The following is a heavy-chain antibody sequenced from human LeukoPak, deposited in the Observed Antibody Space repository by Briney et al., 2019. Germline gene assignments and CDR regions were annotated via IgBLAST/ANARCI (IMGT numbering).Heavy chain of an antibody. V-gene: IGHV3-48*02. J-gene: IGHJ4*02. Sequence: GGSLRLSCAASGFTFSSHSVIWARQAPGKGLEWVSYVSNSGTTTYYADSVKGRFTISRDNGKNLVSLQMNSLRDEDTAVYYCARADRDGNKRFLDWGQGTLVTVSS. CDR3: ARADRDGNKRFLD. CDR2: VSNSGTTT. D-gene: IGHD5-24*01. CDR1: GFTFSSHS.